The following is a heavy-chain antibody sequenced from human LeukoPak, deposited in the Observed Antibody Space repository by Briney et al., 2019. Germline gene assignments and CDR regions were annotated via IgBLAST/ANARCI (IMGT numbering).Heavy chain of an antibody. Sequence: PGGSLRLSCAASGFTFSSYAMSWGRQAPGKGQEWVSGISGSGGSTYYADSVKGRFTISRDNSKNTLYLQMNSLRAEDTAIYYGARDRGGTYDFWSGYYTGYFDYWGQGTLVTVSS. D-gene: IGHD3-3*01. CDR3: ARDRGGTYDFWSGYYTGYFDY. J-gene: IGHJ4*02. CDR2: ISGSGGST. V-gene: IGHV3-23*01. CDR1: GFTFSSYA.